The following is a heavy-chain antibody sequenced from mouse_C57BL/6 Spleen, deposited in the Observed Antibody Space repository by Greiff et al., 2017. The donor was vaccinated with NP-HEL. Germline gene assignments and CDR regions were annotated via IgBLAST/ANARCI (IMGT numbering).Heavy chain of an antibody. J-gene: IGHJ3*01. D-gene: IGHD4-1*01. V-gene: IGHV3-6*01. Sequence: EVQLQESGPGLVKPSQSLSLTCSVTGYSITSGYYWNWIRQFPGNKLEWMGYISYDGSNNYNPSLKNRLSITRDTSKNQFFLKLNAVTTEDTATYYCARDGAGTVWFAYWGQGTLVTVSA. CDR2: ISYDGSN. CDR3: ARDGAGTVWFAY. CDR1: GYSITSGYY.